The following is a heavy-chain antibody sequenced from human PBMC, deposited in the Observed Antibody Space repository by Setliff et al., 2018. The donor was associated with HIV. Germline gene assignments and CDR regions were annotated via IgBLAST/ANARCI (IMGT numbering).Heavy chain of an antibody. D-gene: IGHD6-13*01. CDR3: ARVFYSSSWYNGWFDP. CDR2: INSATGGT. CDR1: GYTFTDNY. V-gene: IGHV1-2*02. Sequence: VASVKVSCKASGYTFTDNYIHWVRQAPGQGLEWMAWINSATGGTNYAQNFQGRVTMTRDTSISTAYMELSRLRSDDTAVYYCARVFYSSSWYNGWFDPWGQGTLVTVSS. J-gene: IGHJ5*02.